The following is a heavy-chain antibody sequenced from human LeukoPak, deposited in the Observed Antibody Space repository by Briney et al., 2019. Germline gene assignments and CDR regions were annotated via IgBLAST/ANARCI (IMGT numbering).Heavy chain of an antibody. CDR2: INPDGGST. CDR3: ARGRYYYDPLDY. V-gene: IGHV3-74*01. J-gene: IGHJ4*02. D-gene: IGHD3-22*01. CDR1: GFTFGTYW. Sequence: GGSLRLSCAASGFTFGTYWMHWVRQGPGKGLVWVSRINPDGGSTTYADSVKGRFTISRDNAKNTLYLQMSSLRAEDTAVYYCARGRYYYDPLDYWGQGTLVTVSS.